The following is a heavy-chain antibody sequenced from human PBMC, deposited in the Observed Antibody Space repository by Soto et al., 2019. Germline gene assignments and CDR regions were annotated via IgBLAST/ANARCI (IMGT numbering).Heavy chain of an antibody. Sequence: QVQLQESGPGLVKPSETLSLTCTVSGGSISSYYWSWIRQPPGKGLAWIGYIYYSGSTNYNPSLKSRVTISVDTSKNQFSLKLSSVTAADTAVYYCARAPPSGGGSRRVFDYWGQGTLVTVSS. CDR3: ARAPPSGGGSRRVFDY. CDR1: GGSISSYY. J-gene: IGHJ4*02. D-gene: IGHD2-15*01. CDR2: IYYSGST. V-gene: IGHV4-59*01.